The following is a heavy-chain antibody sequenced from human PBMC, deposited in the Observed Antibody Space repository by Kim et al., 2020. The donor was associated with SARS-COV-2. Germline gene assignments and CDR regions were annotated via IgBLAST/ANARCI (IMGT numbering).Heavy chain of an antibody. V-gene: IGHV4-59*13. J-gene: IGHJ5*02. CDR3: ARWGSGSNWFDP. CDR1: GGSISSYY. Sequence: SETLSLTCTVSGGSISSYYWSWIRQPPGKGLEWIGYIYYSGSTNYNPSLKSRVTISVDTSKNQFSLKLSSVTAADTAVYYCARWGSGSNWFDPWGQGTLVTVSS. D-gene: IGHD3-10*01. CDR2: IYYSGST.